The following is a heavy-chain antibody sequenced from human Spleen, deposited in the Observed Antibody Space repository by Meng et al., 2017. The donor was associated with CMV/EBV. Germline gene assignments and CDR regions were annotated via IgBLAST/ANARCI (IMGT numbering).Heavy chain of an antibody. CDR1: GGSISGSSYY. Sequence: RLHLQESGPGVGKPSETLSLTCTVSGGSISGSSYYWGWIRQPPGKGLEWIGSIYYSGSTYYNPSLKSRVTISVDTSKNQFSLKLSSVTAADTAVYYCARDRGAAAGGFDPWGQGTLVTVSS. J-gene: IGHJ5*02. D-gene: IGHD6-13*01. CDR3: ARDRGAAAGGFDP. V-gene: IGHV4-39*06. CDR2: IYYSGST.